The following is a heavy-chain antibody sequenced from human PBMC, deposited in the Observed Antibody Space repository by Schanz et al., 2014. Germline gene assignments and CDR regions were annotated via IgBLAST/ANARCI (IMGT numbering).Heavy chain of an antibody. CDR2: INPNSGGT. V-gene: IGHV1-2*06. CDR3: ARELRLEYYFDY. D-gene: IGHD4-17*01. CDR1: GYTFTDYS. Sequence: QVQLVQSGAEVKKPGASVKISCKASGYTFTDYSMYWVRQAPGQGLEWMGRINPNSGGTNYAQKFQGRVTMTRDTSISTAYMELSSLRSDDTAVYYCARELRLEYYFDYWGQGTQVTVSS. J-gene: IGHJ4*02.